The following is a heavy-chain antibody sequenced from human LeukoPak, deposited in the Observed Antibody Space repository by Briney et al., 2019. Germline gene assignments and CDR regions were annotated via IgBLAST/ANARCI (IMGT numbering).Heavy chain of an antibody. CDR2: TRYDGSNK. CDR1: GFTFSSYG. J-gene: IGHJ4*02. D-gene: IGHD3-22*01. V-gene: IGHV3-30*02. Sequence: GGSLRLSCAASGFTFSSYGMHWVRQAPGKGLEWVAFTRYDGSNKYYADSVKGRFTISRDNSKNTLYLQMSSLRAEDTAVYYCAKDFNYYDSSGYYVSNDYWGQGTLVTVSS. CDR3: AKDFNYYDSSGYYVSNDY.